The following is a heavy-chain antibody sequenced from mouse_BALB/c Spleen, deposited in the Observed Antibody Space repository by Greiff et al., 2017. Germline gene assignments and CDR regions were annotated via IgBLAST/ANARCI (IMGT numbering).Heavy chain of an antibody. CDR2: IDPANGNT. J-gene: IGHJ1*01. CDR3: ARGIYGYDWYFDV. D-gene: IGHD2-2*01. CDR1: GFNIKDTY. V-gene: IGHV14-3*02. Sequence: EVMLVESGAELVKPGASVKLSCTASGFNIKDTYMHWVKQRPEQGLEWIGRIDPANGNTKYDPKFQGKATITADTSSNTAYLQLSSLTSEDTAVYYCARGIYGYDWYFDVWGAGTTVTVSS.